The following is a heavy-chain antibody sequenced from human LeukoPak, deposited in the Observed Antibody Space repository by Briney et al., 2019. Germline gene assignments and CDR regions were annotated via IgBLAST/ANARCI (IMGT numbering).Heavy chain of an antibody. CDR1: GYTFTGYY. V-gene: IGHV1-2*02. J-gene: IGHJ4*02. CDR2: INPDSGGT. CDR3: ARGSAGRPYYFDY. Sequence: GASVKVSCKASGYTFTGYYMNWVRQAPGQGLEWMGWINPDSGGTHYAQKFQGRVTMTRDTSISTAYMELSRLRSDDTAVYYCARGSAGRPYYFDYWGQGTLVTVPS.